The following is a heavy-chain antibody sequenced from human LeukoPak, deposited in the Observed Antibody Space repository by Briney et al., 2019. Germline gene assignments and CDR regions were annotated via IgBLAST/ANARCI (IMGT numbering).Heavy chain of an antibody. V-gene: IGHV3-23*01. Sequence: PGGSLRLSCAASGFTFSSYAMSWVRQAPGKGLEWVSAISGSGGSTCYADSVKGRFTISRDNSKNTLYLQMNSLRAEDTAVYYCAKSLGGVVGATGDYWGQGTLVTVSS. J-gene: IGHJ4*02. CDR1: GFTFSSYA. CDR3: AKSLGGVVGATGDY. D-gene: IGHD1-26*01. CDR2: ISGSGGST.